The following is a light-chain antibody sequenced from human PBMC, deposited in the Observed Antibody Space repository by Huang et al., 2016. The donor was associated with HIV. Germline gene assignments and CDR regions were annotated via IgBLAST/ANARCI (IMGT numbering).Light chain of an antibody. CDR2: AAS. V-gene: IGKV1-39*01. CDR3: QQSDSTPYT. Sequence: DIQMTQSPSSLSASVVDRVTISCRSSQSFSSSLNWYQQRPGKAPKRLIYAASSLQSGVPSRFIGSGSGTDFSRTINSLQPEDFATYYCQQSDSTPYTFGQGTKLEIK. CDR1: QSFSSS. J-gene: IGKJ2*01.